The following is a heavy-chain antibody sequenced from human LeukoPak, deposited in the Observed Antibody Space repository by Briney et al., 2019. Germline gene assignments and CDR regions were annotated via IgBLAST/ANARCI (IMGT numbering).Heavy chain of an antibody. Sequence: GRSLRLACAASGFTCGDYAMHWVRQAPGKGLEWVSGISWNSDSIGYADSVKGRFTISRDNAKNSLYLQMNSLRAEDTALYYCAKDIAYGDPKAYHFDYWGQGTLVTVSS. CDR3: AKDIAYGDPKAYHFDY. J-gene: IGHJ4*02. V-gene: IGHV3-9*01. D-gene: IGHD4-17*01. CDR1: GFTCGDYA. CDR2: ISWNSDSI.